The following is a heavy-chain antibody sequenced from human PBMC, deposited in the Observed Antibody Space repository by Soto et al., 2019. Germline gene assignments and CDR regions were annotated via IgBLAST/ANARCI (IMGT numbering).Heavy chain of an antibody. CDR1: GFSFSTYS. V-gene: IGHV3-21*01. Sequence: PGGSLRLSCEASGFSFSTYSMHWVRQAPGKGLEWVSSIGRRSDIYYADSVKGRFTISRDNAKNSVPLQMNSLRDEDTAVYYCAREETAWPLAYGLDVWGQGTTVTVSS. CDR3: AREETAWPLAYGLDV. CDR2: IGRRSDI. D-gene: IGHD2-21*02. J-gene: IGHJ6*02.